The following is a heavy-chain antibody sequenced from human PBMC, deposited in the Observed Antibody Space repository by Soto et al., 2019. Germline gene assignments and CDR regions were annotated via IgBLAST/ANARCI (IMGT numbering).Heavy chain of an antibody. V-gene: IGHV1-18*01. Sequence: QVQLVQSGPEMKEPGASVKVSCKASNYDFRDYGFSWVRQAPGQGLEWMGWISPYKGDTNYAQKFQGRVTLTTDSSTNTADMELWSLRSDDTAMYYCARDLPPYYPTYSVLVARFDYWGQVTLVTVSS. CDR1: NYDFRDYG. J-gene: IGHJ4*02. D-gene: IGHD2-8*02. CDR3: ARDLPPYYPTYSVLVARFDY. CDR2: ISPYKGDT.